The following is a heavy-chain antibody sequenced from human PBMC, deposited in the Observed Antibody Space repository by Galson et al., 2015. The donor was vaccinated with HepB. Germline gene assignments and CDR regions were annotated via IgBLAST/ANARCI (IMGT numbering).Heavy chain of an antibody. V-gene: IGHV1-3*01. CDR3: ARASVLRHFDY. CDR2: INAGNGNT. J-gene: IGHJ4*02. Sequence: SVKVSCKASGYTFTSYAMHWVRQAPGQRLEWMGWINAGNGNTKYSQKFQGRVTITRDTSASTAYMELSGLRSEDTAVYYCARASVLRHFDYWGQGTLVTVSS. D-gene: IGHD3-16*01. CDR1: GYTFTSYA.